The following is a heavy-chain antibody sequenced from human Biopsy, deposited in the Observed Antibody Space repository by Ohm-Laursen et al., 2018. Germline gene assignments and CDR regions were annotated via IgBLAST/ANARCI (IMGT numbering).Heavy chain of an antibody. D-gene: IGHD2/OR15-2a*01. CDR1: GGSISSDY. J-gene: IGHJ6*02. Sequence: TLSLTCAVPGGSISSDYWSWIRQTPGKGLEWIGYIYYSGSTNYNPSLKSRVTISVDTSKNQFSLRLNSVTAADTAVYYWARATNSTGWPYYYFYGMDVWGQGTTVTVSS. CDR2: IYYSGST. V-gene: IGHV4-59*01. CDR3: ARATNSTGWPYYYFYGMDV.